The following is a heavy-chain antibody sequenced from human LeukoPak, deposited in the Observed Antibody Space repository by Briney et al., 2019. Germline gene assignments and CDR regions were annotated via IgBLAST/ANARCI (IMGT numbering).Heavy chain of an antibody. CDR3: ARAPRGRELLQYYFDY. V-gene: IGHV4-4*02. CDR1: GGSISSSNW. Sequence: SETLSLTCAVSGGSISSSNWWSWVRQPPGKGLEWIGEIYHSGSTNYNPSLKSRVTISVDKSKNQFSLKLSSVTAADTAVYYCARAPRGRELLQYYFDYWGQGTLVTVSS. D-gene: IGHD1-26*01. J-gene: IGHJ4*02. CDR2: IYHSGST.